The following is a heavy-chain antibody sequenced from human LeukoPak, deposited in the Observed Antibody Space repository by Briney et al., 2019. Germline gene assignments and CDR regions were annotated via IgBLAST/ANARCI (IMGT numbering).Heavy chain of an antibody. CDR1: GFTFNDYS. Sequence: GGSLRLSCAASGFTFNDYSMNWVRQAPGKGLEWVSSIGSNSIYIYYADSVKGRFTISRDNAKNSLYLQMNSLRAEDTAVYYCAKVGKTENYYGSGRFSYYYYMDVWGKGTTVTISS. D-gene: IGHD3-10*01. CDR3: AKVGKTENYYGSGRFSYYYYMDV. V-gene: IGHV3-21*01. CDR2: IGSNSIYI. J-gene: IGHJ6*03.